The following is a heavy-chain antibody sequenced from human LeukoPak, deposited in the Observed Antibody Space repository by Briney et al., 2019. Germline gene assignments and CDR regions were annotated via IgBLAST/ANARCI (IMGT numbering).Heavy chain of an antibody. CDR2: IYYSGST. J-gene: IGHJ4*02. CDR1: GGSISSYY. V-gene: IGHV4-59*01. CDR3: ARDHYGDYFDY. Sequence: PSETLSLTCTVSGGSISSYYWSWLRQPPGKGLEWIGYIYYSGSTNYNPSLKSRVTISVDTSKNQFSLKLSSVTAADTAMYYCARDHYGDYFDYWGQGTLVTVSS. D-gene: IGHD4-17*01.